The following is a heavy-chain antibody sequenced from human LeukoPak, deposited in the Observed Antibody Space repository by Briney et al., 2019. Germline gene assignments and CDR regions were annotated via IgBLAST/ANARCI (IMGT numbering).Heavy chain of an antibody. CDR2: IRYDGSVK. D-gene: IGHD6-13*01. J-gene: IGHJ4*02. CDR3: AKPLPGTAVAGDS. CDR1: GFAFNTYG. Sequence: GGSLRLSCEASGFAFNTYGMHWVGQAPGKGLEWVAYIRYDGSVKHYADSVKGRFTISRDNSENTLYLQMNTLRPEDTAVFYCAKPLPGTAVAGDSWGQGTLVTVSS. V-gene: IGHV3-30*02.